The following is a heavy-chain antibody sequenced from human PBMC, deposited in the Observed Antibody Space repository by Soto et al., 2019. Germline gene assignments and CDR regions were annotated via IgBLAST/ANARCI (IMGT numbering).Heavy chain of an antibody. CDR2: ISYDGSNK. Sequence: QVQLVESGGGVVQPGRSLRLSCADSGFTFSSYGMHWVRQAPGKGLEWVAVISYDGSNKYYADSVKGRFTISRDNSKNTLYLQMNSLRAEDTAVYYCAKDSWRYCSGGSCYPFDYWGQGTLVTVSS. CDR3: AKDSWRYCSGGSCYPFDY. CDR1: GFTFSSYG. V-gene: IGHV3-30*18. J-gene: IGHJ4*02. D-gene: IGHD2-15*01.